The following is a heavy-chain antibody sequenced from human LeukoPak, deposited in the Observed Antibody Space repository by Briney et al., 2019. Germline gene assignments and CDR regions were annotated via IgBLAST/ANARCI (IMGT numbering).Heavy chain of an antibody. CDR3: ARVYSGYDPLFDY. CDR2: IRSSSSYI. Sequence: PGGSLRLSCAASGFTFSSYSMNWVRPAPGKGLEWVSSIRSSSSYIYYADSVKGRFTISRDNAKTSLYLQMNSLRAEDTAVYYCARVYSGYDPLFDYWGQGTLVTVSS. D-gene: IGHD5-12*01. CDR1: GFTFSSYS. V-gene: IGHV3-21*01. J-gene: IGHJ4*02.